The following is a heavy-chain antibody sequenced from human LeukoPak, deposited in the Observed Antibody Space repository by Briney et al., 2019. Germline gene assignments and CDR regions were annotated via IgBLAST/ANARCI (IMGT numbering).Heavy chain of an antibody. V-gene: IGHV3-53*01. CDR1: GFTVSSNY. CDR2: IYSGGST. J-gene: IGHJ4*02. Sequence: GGSLRLSCAASGFTVSSNYMSWVRQAPGKGLEWVSVIYSGGSTYYADSVKGRFTISRDNSKNTLYLQMNSLRAEDTAVYYCARDRGWLQSPDYWGQGTLVTVSS. D-gene: IGHD5-24*01. CDR3: ARDRGWLQSPDY.